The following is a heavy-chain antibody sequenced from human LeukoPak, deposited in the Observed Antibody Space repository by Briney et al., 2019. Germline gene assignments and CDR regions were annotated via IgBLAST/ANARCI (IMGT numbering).Heavy chain of an antibody. CDR2: INAGNGNT. J-gene: IGHJ6*03. V-gene: IGHV1-3*01. CDR1: GYTFTSYA. Sequence: GASVKVSCKASGYTFTSYAMHWVRQAPGQRLEWMGWINAGNGNTKYSQKFQGRVTITRDTSTDTAYMELSSLRSEDTAVYYCATVAYTISYYYYMDVWGKGTTVTVSS. CDR3: ATVAYTISYYYYMDV. D-gene: IGHD3-16*01.